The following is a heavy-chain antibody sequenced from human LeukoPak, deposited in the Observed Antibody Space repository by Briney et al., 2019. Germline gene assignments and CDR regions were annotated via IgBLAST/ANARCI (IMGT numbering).Heavy chain of an antibody. Sequence: GGSLRLSCAASGFTFSNYGMSWVRQAPGKGLEWVSSISRSGGSTHYADSVKGRFVISRDTSKNTLHLQMNRLTAGDTAVYYCARKGAGLDAFDLWGQGTVVTVSS. CDR1: GFTFSNYG. D-gene: IGHD3/OR15-3a*01. CDR2: ISRSGGST. CDR3: ARKGAGLDAFDL. V-gene: IGHV3-23*01. J-gene: IGHJ3*01.